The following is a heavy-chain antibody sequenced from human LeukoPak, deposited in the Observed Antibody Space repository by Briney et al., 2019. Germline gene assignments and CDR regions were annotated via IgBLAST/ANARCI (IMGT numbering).Heavy chain of an antibody. CDR3: AKNRGYCSSTSCFQMFDY. J-gene: IGHJ4*02. CDR1: GFTFSSYG. V-gene: IGHV3-30*02. CDR2: IRYEGSNK. D-gene: IGHD2-2*01. Sequence: GGSLRLSCAASGFTFSSYGMHWVRQAPGKGQEWVAFIRYEGSNKYFPDSVKGRFTISRDNSKNTLYLQMNSLRAEDTAVYYCAKNRGYCSSTSCFQMFDYWGQGTLVTVSS.